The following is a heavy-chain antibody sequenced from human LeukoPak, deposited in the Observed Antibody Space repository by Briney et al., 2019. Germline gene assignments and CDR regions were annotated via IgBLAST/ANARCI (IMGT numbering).Heavy chain of an antibody. J-gene: IGHJ3*02. CDR3: AREPPREIVVVQAAIGNAFDI. Sequence: SETLSLTCTVSGGSISSYYWSWIRQPAGKGLEWIGRIYTSGSTNYNPSLKSRVTMSVDTSKNQFSLKLSSVTAADTAVYYCAREPPREIVVVQAAIGNAFDIWGQGTMVTVSS. D-gene: IGHD2-2*02. CDR2: IYTSGST. CDR1: GGSISSYY. V-gene: IGHV4-4*07.